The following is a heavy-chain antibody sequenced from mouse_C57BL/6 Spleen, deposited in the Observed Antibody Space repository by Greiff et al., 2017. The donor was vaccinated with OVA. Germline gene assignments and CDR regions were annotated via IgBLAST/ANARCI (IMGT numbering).Heavy chain of an antibody. V-gene: IGHV1-47*01. J-gene: IGHJ3*01. CDR2: FHPYNDDT. CDR1: GYTFTTYP. D-gene: IGHD2-4*01. CDR3: ARGNYDYDAWFAY. Sequence: LVESGAELVKPGASVKMSCKASGYTFTTYPIEWMKQNHGKSLEWIGNFHPYNDDTKYNEKFKGKATLTVEKSSSTVYLELSRLTSDDSAVYYCARGNYDYDAWFAYWGQGTLVTVSA.